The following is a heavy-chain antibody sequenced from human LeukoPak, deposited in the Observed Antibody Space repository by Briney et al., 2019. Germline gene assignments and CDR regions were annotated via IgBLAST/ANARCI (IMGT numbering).Heavy chain of an antibody. J-gene: IGHJ4*02. V-gene: IGHV4-39*01. CDR1: GGSISSSSYY. Sequence: SETLSLTCTVSGGSISSSSYYWGWIRQPPGKGLEWIGSIYYSGSTYYNPSLKSRVTISVDTSKNQFSLKLSSVTAADTAVYYCGRYSYGNYYFDYWGQGTLVTVSS. CDR2: IYYSGST. CDR3: GRYSYGNYYFDY. D-gene: IGHD5-18*01.